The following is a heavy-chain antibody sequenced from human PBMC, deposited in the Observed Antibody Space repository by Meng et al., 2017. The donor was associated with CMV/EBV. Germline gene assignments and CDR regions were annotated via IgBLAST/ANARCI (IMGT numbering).Heavy chain of an antibody. CDR2: INHSGSA. D-gene: IGHD3-3*01. CDR1: GGSFSSYY. J-gene: IGHJ5*02. V-gene: IGHV4-34*01. Sequence: SETLSLTCAVYGGSFSSYYWSWSRQPPGKGLEWIGEINHSGSANYNPSLKSRVSISVDTSKNQFSLKLSSVTAADTAVYYCARGRGNDFWSGYSTTEFDPWGQGTLVTVSS. CDR3: ARGRGNDFWSGYSTTEFDP.